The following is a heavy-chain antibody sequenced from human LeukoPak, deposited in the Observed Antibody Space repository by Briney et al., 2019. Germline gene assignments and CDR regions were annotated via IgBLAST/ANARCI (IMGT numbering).Heavy chain of an antibody. V-gene: IGHV3-30-3*01. Sequence: GRSLRLSCAASGFTFSSYAMHWVRQAPGKGLEWVAVISYDGSNKYYADSVKGRFTISRDNSKNTLYLQMNSLRAEDTAVYYCARAIAARGAFDIWGQGTMVTVSS. CDR2: ISYDGSNK. CDR1: GFTFSSYA. CDR3: ARAIAARGAFDI. D-gene: IGHD6-6*01. J-gene: IGHJ3*02.